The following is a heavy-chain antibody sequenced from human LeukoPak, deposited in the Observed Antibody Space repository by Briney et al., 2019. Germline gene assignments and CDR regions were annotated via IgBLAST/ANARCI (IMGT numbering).Heavy chain of an antibody. Sequence: GGSLRLSCVDSGFTFSSYDMSWVRQIPGKGLEWVSAISASGGSTYYADSVKGRFTISRDNSKSTLYLQMNSLRAEDTAIFYCARDLNRNWFDPWGQGTLGTVSS. V-gene: IGHV3-23*01. CDR2: ISASGGST. J-gene: IGHJ5*02. CDR1: GFTFSSYD. CDR3: ARDLNRNWFDP. D-gene: IGHD1-14*01.